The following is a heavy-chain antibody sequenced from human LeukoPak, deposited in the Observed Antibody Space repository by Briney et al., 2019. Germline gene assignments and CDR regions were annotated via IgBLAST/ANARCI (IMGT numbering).Heavy chain of an antibody. CDR3: AKDLRYDSGDY. D-gene: IGHD3-3*01. CDR1: GFTFTSYS. CDR2: ISSSDSSI. Sequence: GGSLRLSCAASGFTFTSYSMNWVRQAPGKGLEWVSSISSSDSSIYYADSVKGRFTISRDNSKNTLYLQMNSLRAEDTAVYYCAKDLRYDSGDYWGQGTLVTVSS. V-gene: IGHV3-21*04. J-gene: IGHJ4*02.